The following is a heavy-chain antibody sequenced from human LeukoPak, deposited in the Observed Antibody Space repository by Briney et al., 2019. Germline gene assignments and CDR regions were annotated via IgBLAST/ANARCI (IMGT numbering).Heavy chain of an antibody. CDR3: ARSAYFDY. CDR1: GGSISSGSYY. CDR2: IYTSGST. J-gene: IGHJ4*02. Sequence: SQTLSLTCTVSGGSISSGSYYWSWIRQPAGKGLEWIGRIYTSGSTNYNPSLKSRVTISVDTSKNQFSLKLSSVTAADTAVYYCARSAYFDYWGQGTLVTVSS. V-gene: IGHV4-61*02.